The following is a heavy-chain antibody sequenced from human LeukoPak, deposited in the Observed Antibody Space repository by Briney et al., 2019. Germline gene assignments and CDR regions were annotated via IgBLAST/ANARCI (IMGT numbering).Heavy chain of an antibody. D-gene: IGHD6-19*01. CDR1: GFTFSSYE. CDR3: ATSLSGWGTYHYMNV. CDR2: ISSSGSTI. J-gene: IGHJ6*03. V-gene: IGHV3-48*03. Sequence: RPGGSLRLSCAASGFTFSSYEMNWVRQAPGKGLEWVSYISSSGSTIYYADSVKGRFTLSRDNAKNSLYLQMNSLRAEDTAVYYCATSLSGWGTYHYMNVWGKGTTVTISS.